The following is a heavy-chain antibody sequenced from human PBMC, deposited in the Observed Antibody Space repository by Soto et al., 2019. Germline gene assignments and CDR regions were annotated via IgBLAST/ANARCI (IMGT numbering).Heavy chain of an antibody. V-gene: IGHV3-53*01. CDR3: AKKVNSGPGSQYFDY. D-gene: IGHD3-10*01. Sequence: EVQLVESGGGLIQPGGSLRLSCAASGFTVISNYMSWVRQAPGKGLEWVSFIYSNGSTYYADSVKGRFSISRDNSKNTLFLQMNSLRPEDTAIYYCAKKVNSGPGSQYFDYWGQGTLVTVSS. CDR2: IYSNGST. J-gene: IGHJ4*02. CDR1: GFTVISNY.